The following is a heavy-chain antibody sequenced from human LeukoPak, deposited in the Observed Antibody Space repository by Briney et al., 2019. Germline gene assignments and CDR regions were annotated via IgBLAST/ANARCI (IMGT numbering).Heavy chain of an antibody. CDR3: ARDLRG. CDR2: ISSGSSYI. Sequence: GGSLRLSCAASGFTFSSYSMNWVRQAPGKGLEWVSSISSGSSYIYYADSVKGRFTISRDNAKNSLYLQMNSLRAEDTAVYYCARDLRGWGQGTLVTVSS. D-gene: IGHD3-16*01. CDR1: GFTFSSYS. J-gene: IGHJ4*02. V-gene: IGHV3-21*01.